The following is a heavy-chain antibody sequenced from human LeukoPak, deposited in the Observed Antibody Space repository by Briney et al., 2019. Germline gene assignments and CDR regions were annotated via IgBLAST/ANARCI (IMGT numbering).Heavy chain of an antibody. J-gene: IGHJ5*02. CDR2: IYYSGSP. V-gene: IGHV4-59*08. CDR3: ARSEVVIAIGYNWFDP. D-gene: IGHD2-21*01. CDR1: GGSISSYY. Sequence: PSETLSLTCTVSGGSISSYYWSWIRQPPGKGLEWIGYIYYSGSPNYNPSLKSRVTISVDTSKNQFSLKLSSVTAADTAVYYCARSEVVIAIGYNWFDPWGQGTLVTVSS.